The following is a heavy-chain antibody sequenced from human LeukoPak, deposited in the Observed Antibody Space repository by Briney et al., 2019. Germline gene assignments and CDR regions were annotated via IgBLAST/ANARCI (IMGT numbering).Heavy chain of an antibody. Sequence: SETLSLTCSVSGGSVSSYYWSWIRQSPGKGLEWIGYIHNSGRTNYNPSLKSRVTGFVDTSKDQVSLRLSSVTAADTAVYYCARHGTISSESYFDYWGQGALVTVSS. V-gene: IGHV4-59*08. D-gene: IGHD1-14*01. CDR1: GGSVSSYY. CDR3: ARHGTISSESYFDY. J-gene: IGHJ4*02. CDR2: IHNSGRT.